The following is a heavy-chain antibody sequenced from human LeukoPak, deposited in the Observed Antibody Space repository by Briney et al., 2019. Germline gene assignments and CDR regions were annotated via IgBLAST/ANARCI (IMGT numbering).Heavy chain of an antibody. CDR1: GYTFTTFG. J-gene: IGHJ5*02. Sequence: ASVKVSCKASGYTFTTFGITWMRQAPGQGLEWMGWISAHNGNTNYAQKLQGRVTMTTDTSTSTAYMELRSLRSDDTAVYYCARDHFQGWFDPWGQGTLVTVSS. CDR3: ARDHFQGWFDP. CDR2: ISAHNGNT. D-gene: IGHD3-3*02. V-gene: IGHV1-18*01.